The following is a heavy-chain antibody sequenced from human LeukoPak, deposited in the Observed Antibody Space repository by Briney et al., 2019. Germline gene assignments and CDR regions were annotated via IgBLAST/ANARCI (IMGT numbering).Heavy chain of an antibody. D-gene: IGHD2-8*01. CDR3: ARTMACTNGVCSFYFDY. Sequence: SETLSLTCAVYGGPFSGYYWSWIRQPPGKGLEWIGEINHSGSTKYKPSLKSRVSISVDTSKDQFSLKLSSVTAADTAVYYCARTMACTNGVCSFYFDYWGQGTLVTVSS. V-gene: IGHV4-34*01. CDR2: INHSGST. CDR1: GGPFSGYY. J-gene: IGHJ4*02.